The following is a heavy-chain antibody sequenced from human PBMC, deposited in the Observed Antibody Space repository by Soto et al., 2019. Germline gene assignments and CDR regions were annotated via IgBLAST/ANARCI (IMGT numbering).Heavy chain of an antibody. CDR3: ARDRLYYGSGSYRY. Sequence: EVQLVESGGGLVQPGGSLRLSCAASGFTFSSYWMSWVRQAPRKGLEWVANIKQDGSEKYYVDSVKVRFTISRDNAKNSLYLQMNNLRAEDTAVYYCARDRLYYGSGSYRYWGQGTLVTVSS. V-gene: IGHV3-7*01. D-gene: IGHD3-10*01. CDR1: GFTFSSYW. CDR2: IKQDGSEK. J-gene: IGHJ4*02.